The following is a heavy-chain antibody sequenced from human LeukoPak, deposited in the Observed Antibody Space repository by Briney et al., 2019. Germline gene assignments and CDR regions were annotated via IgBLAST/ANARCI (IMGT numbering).Heavy chain of an antibody. V-gene: IGHV4-30-2*01. CDR1: GGSISSGGYY. CDR3: ARAMTTGWFDP. D-gene: IGHD4-11*01. CDR2: IYHSGST. J-gene: IGHJ5*02. Sequence: SETLSLTCTVSGGSISSGGYYWSWIRQPPGKGLEWIGYIYHSGSTYYNPSLKSRVTISVDRSKNQFSLKLSSVTAADTAVYYCARAMTTGWFDPWGQGTLVTVSS.